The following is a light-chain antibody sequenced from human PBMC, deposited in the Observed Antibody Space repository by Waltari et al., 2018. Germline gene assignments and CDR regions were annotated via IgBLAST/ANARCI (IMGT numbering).Light chain of an antibody. V-gene: IGLV2-14*03. J-gene: IGLJ1*01. Sequence: QSALTQPASVSGSPGQSITISCTGTSSDVGRYNFVSWFQQHPGNAPKLVIHDVSDRPSGVSSRFSGSKSGNTASLTISGLQAEDAAYYYCFSYTSFNTRVFGTGTKVTVL. CDR3: FSYTSFNTRV. CDR1: SSDVGRYNF. CDR2: DVS.